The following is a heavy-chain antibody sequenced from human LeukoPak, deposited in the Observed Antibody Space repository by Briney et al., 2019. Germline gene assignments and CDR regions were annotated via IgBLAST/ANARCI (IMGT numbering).Heavy chain of an antibody. J-gene: IGHJ4*02. CDR2: IFSGGST. CDR3: ARDLKTSGWYGDFDY. D-gene: IGHD6-19*01. Sequence: GGSLRLSCVASGFTVSSNYMSWVRQAPGKGLEWGSAIFSGGSTFYADSVTGRFTISRDDSKNTVYLEMNSLRAEDTAVYYCARDLKTSGWYGDFDYWGQGTLVTVSS. CDR1: GFTVSSNY. V-gene: IGHV3-53*01.